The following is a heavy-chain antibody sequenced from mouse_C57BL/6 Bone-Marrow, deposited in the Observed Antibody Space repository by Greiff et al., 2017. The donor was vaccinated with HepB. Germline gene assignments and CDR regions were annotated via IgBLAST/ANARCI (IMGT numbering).Heavy chain of an antibody. V-gene: IGHV5-2*01. CDR3: ARLGYDGTWGDY. CDR1: EYEFPSHD. D-gene: IGHD2-3*01. J-gene: IGHJ4*01. CDR2: INSDGGST. Sequence: DVMLVESGGGLVQPGESLKLSCESNEYEFPSHDMSWVRKTPEKRLELVAAINSDGGSTYYPDTMERRFIISRDNTKKTLYLQMNSLRSEDTALYYCARLGYDGTWGDYWGQGTSVTVSS.